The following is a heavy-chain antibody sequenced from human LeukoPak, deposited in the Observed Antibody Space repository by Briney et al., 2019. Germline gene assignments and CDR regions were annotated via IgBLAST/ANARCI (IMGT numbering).Heavy chain of an antibody. CDR1: GFTFSDYY. CDR2: ISSSSSYT. V-gene: IGHV3-11*06. J-gene: IGHJ4*02. CDR3: ARGTGTTAYFDY. D-gene: IGHD1-1*01. Sequence: GGSLRLSCAASGFTFSDYYMSWIRQAPGKGLEWVSYISSSSSYTKYADSVKGRFTISRDNAKNSLYLQVHSLRAEDTAVYYCARGTGTTAYFDYWGQGTLVTVSS.